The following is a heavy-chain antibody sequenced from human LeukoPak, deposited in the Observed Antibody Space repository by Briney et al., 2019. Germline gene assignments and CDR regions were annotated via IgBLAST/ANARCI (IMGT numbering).Heavy chain of an antibody. V-gene: IGHV4-59*07. CDR1: GGCLSSYY. D-gene: IGHD4-11*01. CDR2: VYYSGST. CDR3: ATGWAAGYNNYPLLDFFDI. Sequence: PSVTLTLTCTVSGGCLSSYYWSWLRQPPGKGLEWIGYVYYSGSTNYDPPLTGRLTISVDTCKNQFSLKLPAVTAADPPVYYCATGWAAGYNNYPLLDFFDIWGQGTMVIVSS. J-gene: IGHJ3*02.